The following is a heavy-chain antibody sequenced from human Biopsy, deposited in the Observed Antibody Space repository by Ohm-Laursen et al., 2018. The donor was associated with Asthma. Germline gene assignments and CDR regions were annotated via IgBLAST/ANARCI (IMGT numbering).Heavy chain of an antibody. J-gene: IGHJ4*02. CDR3: AKDRGGTWYGFDY. CDR1: GFTFRAHA. D-gene: IGHD6-13*01. Sequence: GSLRLSCAASGFTFRAHAMSWVRQAPGKGLEWVSTISGNSGITYYADSVKGRFTISRDNSQNTLYLHMDSLSAEDTAVYYCAKDRGGTWYGFDYWGQGTLVTVSS. V-gene: IGHV3-23*01. CDR2: ISGNSGIT.